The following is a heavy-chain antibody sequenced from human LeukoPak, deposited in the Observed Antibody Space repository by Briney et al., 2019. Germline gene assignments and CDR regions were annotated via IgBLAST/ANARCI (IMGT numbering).Heavy chain of an antibody. V-gene: IGHV3-21*04. J-gene: IGHJ6*02. CDR2: ISSSSSYI. D-gene: IGHD5-12*01. CDR1: GFTFSSYS. CDR3: ARVDSGYDYPYYYYGMDV. Sequence: GGSLRLSCAASGFTFSSYSMNWVRQAPGKGLEWVSSISSSSSYIYYADSVKGRFTISRDNAKNSLYLQMNSLRAEDTAVYYCARVDSGYDYPYYYYGMDVWGQGTTVTVSS.